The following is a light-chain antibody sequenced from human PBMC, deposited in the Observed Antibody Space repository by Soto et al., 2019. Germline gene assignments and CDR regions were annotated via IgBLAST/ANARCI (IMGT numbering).Light chain of an antibody. CDR1: QSVSSN. CDR2: GAS. CDR3: QQFNFWPPIT. Sequence: EIVLTQSPATLSVSPGERATLSCRASQSVSSNLAWYQQKPGRAPRLLIYGASTRATGIPARFSGSGSGTDFTLTISSLQSEDFAVYYCQQFNFWPPITFGQGTRLEIK. J-gene: IGKJ5*01. V-gene: IGKV3-15*01.